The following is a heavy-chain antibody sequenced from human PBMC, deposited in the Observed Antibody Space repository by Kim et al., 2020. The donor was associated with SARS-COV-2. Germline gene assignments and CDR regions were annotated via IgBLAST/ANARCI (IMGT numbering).Heavy chain of an antibody. CDR1: GGSISRYY. J-gene: IGHJ6*02. D-gene: IGHD2-2*01. Sequence: SETLSLTCTVSGGSISRYYWNWIRQPPGKGLEWIGYIYYSGSTNYNPSLKGRVAISVDMSNNQFYLRLSSVTAADTAVYYCAREDIVIVEAASHDYYYGMDVWGQGTTVTVSS. V-gene: IGHV4-59*13. CDR2: IYYSGST. CDR3: AREDIVIVEAASHDYYYGMDV.